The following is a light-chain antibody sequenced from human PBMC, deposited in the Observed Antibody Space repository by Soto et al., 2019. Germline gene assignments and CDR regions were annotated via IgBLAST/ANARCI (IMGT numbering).Light chain of an antibody. CDR1: QSVSSSY. CDR3: QQYASSRT. CDR2: GAS. J-gene: IGKJ1*01. Sequence: EIVLTQSPGTLSLSPGERATLSCRASQSVSSSYLAWYQQKPGQAPRLLIYGASSRATGIPDRFSGSGSGTDFTLTISRLEPEDFAVYYCQQYASSRTFVQVTKVEIK. V-gene: IGKV3-20*01.